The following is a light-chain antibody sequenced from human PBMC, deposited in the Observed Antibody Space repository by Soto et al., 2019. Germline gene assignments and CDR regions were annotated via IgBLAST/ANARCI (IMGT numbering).Light chain of an antibody. CDR3: QQSGTSPPVA. Sequence: ENVLTQSPGTLSLSPGERATLSCRASQSVSSNLAWYQQKPGQAPRLLIYGASNRATGIPDRFSGSGSGTDFTLTISRLEPEDFAVYYCQQSGTSPPVAFGGGTKV. J-gene: IGKJ4*01. CDR1: QSVSSN. CDR2: GAS. V-gene: IGKV3-20*01.